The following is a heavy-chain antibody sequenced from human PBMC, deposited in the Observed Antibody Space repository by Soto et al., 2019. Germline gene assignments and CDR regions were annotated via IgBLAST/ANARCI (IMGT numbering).Heavy chain of an antibody. Sequence: EVQLVESGGGLVQPGGSLRLSCAASGFTFITYSMNWVRQAPGKGLEWVSYISSSPSTTFYADSVKGRFIISRDNAKNSLYLQMNSLRADDTAVYFWARGESYSSTWYGWYFDLWGRGTLVTVSS. D-gene: IGHD6-13*01. J-gene: IGHJ2*01. CDR1: GFTFITYS. CDR2: ISSSPSTT. V-gene: IGHV3-48*01. CDR3: ARGESYSSTWYGWYFDL.